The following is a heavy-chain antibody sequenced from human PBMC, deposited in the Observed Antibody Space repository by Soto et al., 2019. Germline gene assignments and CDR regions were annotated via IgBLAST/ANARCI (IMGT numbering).Heavy chain of an antibody. Sequence: QLQLQESGPRLVKPSETLSLTCTVSGDFLSRSTHHWGWIRQPPGKGLQWVGNFSDSGRTFYNPSLKSRVTISVDTSKNQLSLKLSSVTAADTAVYYCARQKGGLYSGNLFDYWGQGSLVTVSS. CDR2: FSDSGRT. CDR1: GDFLSRSTHH. J-gene: IGHJ4*02. D-gene: IGHD1-26*01. V-gene: IGHV4-39*01. CDR3: ARQKGGLYSGNLFDY.